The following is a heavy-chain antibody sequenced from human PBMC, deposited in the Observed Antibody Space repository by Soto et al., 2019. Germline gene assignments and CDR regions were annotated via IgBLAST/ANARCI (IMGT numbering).Heavy chain of an antibody. J-gene: IGHJ6*02. CDR1: GFTFSSYA. V-gene: IGHV3-23*01. D-gene: IGHD1-26*01. CDR3: AKDYKPYSGSDYSYYYYCMDV. Sequence: LRLSCAASGFTFSSYAMSWVRQAPGKGLEWVSAISGSGGSTYYADSVKGRFTIFRDNSKNPPYLQMNSLRAEDTAVYYCAKDYKPYSGSDYSYYYYCMDVWGQGTTVTVSS. CDR2: ISGSGGST.